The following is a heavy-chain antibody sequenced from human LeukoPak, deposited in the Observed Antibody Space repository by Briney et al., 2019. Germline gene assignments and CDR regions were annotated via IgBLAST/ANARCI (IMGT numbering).Heavy chain of an antibody. CDR1: GFTFSSYS. J-gene: IGHJ4*02. CDR3: TRVPYYDFWSGFGVDYYFDY. V-gene: IGHV3-21*01. Sequence: GGSLRLSCAASGFTFSSYSMNWVRQAPGKGLEWVSSISSSSTFIYYADSVKGRFTISRDNAKNSLYLQMHSLGAEDTAVYYCTRVPYYDFWSGFGVDYYFDYWGQGTLVTVSS. D-gene: IGHD3-3*01. CDR2: ISSSSTFI.